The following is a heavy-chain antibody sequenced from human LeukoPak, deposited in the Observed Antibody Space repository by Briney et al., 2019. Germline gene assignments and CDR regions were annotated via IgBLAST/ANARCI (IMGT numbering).Heavy chain of an antibody. CDR3: AKETSGQWLAYGDYYHYYGMDV. V-gene: IGHV3-30*18. CDR2: ISYDGSNK. CDR1: GFTLSSYG. J-gene: IGHJ6*02. D-gene: IGHD6-19*01. Sequence: GKSLRLSCAASGFTLSSYGMHWVRQAPGKGLEWVAVISYDGSNKYYADSVKGRFTISRDNSKNTLYLQMNSLRAEDTAVYYCAKETSGQWLAYGDYYHYYGMDVWGQGTTVTVSS.